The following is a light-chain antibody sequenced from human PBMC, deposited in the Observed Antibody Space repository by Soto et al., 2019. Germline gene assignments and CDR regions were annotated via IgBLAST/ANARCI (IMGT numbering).Light chain of an antibody. CDR1: SSNIGAGSD. V-gene: IGLV1-40*01. J-gene: IGLJ1*01. CDR3: QTDDSSLSALYV. Sequence: QSALTQPPSISGAPGQRVTISCTGSSSNIGAGSDVHWYHQLPGTAPKLLIYGNTNRPSGVPDRFSGSKSGTSASLDIAGLQTEDEGDYYCQTDDSSLSALYVFGTVTKVTV. CDR2: GNT.